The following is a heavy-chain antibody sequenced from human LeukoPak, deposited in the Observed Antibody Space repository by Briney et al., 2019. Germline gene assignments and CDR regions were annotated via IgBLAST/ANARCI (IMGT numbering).Heavy chain of an antibody. CDR3: ARAVKDLGYSYGQYYFDY. CDR2: MNPNSGNT. Sequence: ASVKVSCKASGYTFTSYYMHWVRQATGQGLEWMGWMNPNSGNTGYAQKFQGRVTMTRNTSISTAYMELSSLRSEDTAVYYCARAVKDLGYSYGQYYFDYWGQGTLVTVSS. D-gene: IGHD5-18*01. V-gene: IGHV1-8*02. CDR1: GYTFTSYY. J-gene: IGHJ4*02.